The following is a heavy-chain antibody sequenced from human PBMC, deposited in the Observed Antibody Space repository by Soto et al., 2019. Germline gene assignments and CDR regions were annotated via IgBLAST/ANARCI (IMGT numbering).Heavy chain of an antibody. CDR1: ASTFTGYT. Sequence: QVHLVQSGTEVKEPGASVKVSCKASASTFTGYTINWVRQAPGQGLEWMGWISTFNGNTKYAGNFEGRVTMTTNTSTTTAYMELTSLTFDYPAVYFCATGTVTSGRWFGPWGQGTLVSVSS. D-gene: IGHD4-17*01. J-gene: IGHJ5*02. CDR3: ATGTVTSGRWFGP. CDR2: ISTFNGNT. V-gene: IGHV1-18*04.